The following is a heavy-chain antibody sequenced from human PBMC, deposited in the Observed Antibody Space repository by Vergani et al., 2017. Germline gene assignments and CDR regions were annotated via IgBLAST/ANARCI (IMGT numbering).Heavy chain of an antibody. V-gene: IGHV1-69*01. CDR1: GGTFSSYA. Sequence: QVQLVQSGAEVKKPGSSVKVSCKASGGTFSSYAISWVRQAPGQGLEWMGGIIPIFGTANYAQKFQGRVTITADESTSTAYMELSSLRSEDTAVYYCARAGWVWELLRLGYYYYGMDVWGQGTTVTVSS. CDR2: IIPIFGTA. D-gene: IGHD1-26*01. J-gene: IGHJ6*02. CDR3: ARAGWVWELLRLGYYYYGMDV.